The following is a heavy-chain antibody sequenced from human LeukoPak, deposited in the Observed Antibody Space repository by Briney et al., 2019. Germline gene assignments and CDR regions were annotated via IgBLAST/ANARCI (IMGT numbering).Heavy chain of an antibody. Sequence: SETLSLICTVSGGSISSSTYYWGWIRQPPGKGLEWIGNIYYSGSTYYNPSLKSRVTISVDTSKNQFSLKLSSVTAADTAVYYCARGSLARSGWYDHWGQGALVTVSS. CDR2: IYYSGST. J-gene: IGHJ5*02. CDR3: ARGSLARSGWYDH. CDR1: GGSISSSTYY. D-gene: IGHD6-19*01. V-gene: IGHV4-39*07.